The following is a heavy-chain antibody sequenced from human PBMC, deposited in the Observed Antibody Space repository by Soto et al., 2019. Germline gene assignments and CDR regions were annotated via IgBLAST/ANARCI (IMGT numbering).Heavy chain of an antibody. J-gene: IGHJ5*02. CDR1: GGSITSSSHF. CDR3: AGQSFTIAAASYGRSNWFDP. Sequence: SETLSLTCSASGGSITSSSHFWGWVRQPPGKGLEWIGTIYFTGNTYYTPSLKSRLTMSIDTSKNEFSLRLNSVTAADTAVYYCAGQSFTIAAASYGRSNWFDPWGPGTLVTVSS. CDR2: IYFTGNT. D-gene: IGHD6-25*01. V-gene: IGHV4-39*01.